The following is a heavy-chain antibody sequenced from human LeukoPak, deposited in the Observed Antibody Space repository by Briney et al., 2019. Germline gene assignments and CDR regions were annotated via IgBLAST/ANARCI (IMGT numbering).Heavy chain of an antibody. CDR1: GFTFSSYW. CDR3: ARGGYCSRTSCYDLFDY. V-gene: IGHV3-74*01. J-gene: IGHJ4*02. Sequence: GGSLRLSCAASGFTFSSYWMHWVRQAPGRGLVWVSRINSDGSSTSYADSVKGRFTISRDNAKNTLYLQMNSLRAEDTAVYYCARGGYCSRTSCYDLFDYWGQGTLVTVSS. CDR2: INSDGSST. D-gene: IGHD2-2*01.